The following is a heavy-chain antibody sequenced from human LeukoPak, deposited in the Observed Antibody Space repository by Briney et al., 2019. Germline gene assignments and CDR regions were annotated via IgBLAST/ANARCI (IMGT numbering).Heavy chain of an antibody. CDR3: ARYSSGWWETSFDY. CDR2: IYYSGST. J-gene: IGHJ4*02. Sequence: SETLSLTCTVSGGSISSYYWSWIRQLPGKGLEWIGYIYYSGSTNYNPSLKSRVTISVDTSKNQFSLKLSSVTAADTAVYYCARYSSGWWETSFDYWGQGTLVTVSS. V-gene: IGHV4-59*01. D-gene: IGHD6-19*01. CDR1: GGSISSYY.